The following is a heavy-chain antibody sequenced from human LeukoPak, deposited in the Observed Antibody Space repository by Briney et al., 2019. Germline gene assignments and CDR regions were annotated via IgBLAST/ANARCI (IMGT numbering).Heavy chain of an antibody. CDR1: GYTFTSYG. D-gene: IGHD3-22*01. V-gene: IGHV1-18*01. CDR3: ARKLYDSSRYGQTYYFDY. CDR2: ISPYNGDT. Sequence: ASVKLSCTASGYTFTSYGISWVRQAPGQGLEWMGWISPYNGDTDYAQKLQGRVTMTTDTSTSIAYMDLGSLRSDDTAVYYCARKLYDSSRYGQTYYFDYWGQGTLVTVSS. J-gene: IGHJ4*02.